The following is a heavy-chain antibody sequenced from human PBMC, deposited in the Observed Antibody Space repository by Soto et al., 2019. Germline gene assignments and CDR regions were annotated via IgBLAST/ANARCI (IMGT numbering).Heavy chain of an antibody. J-gene: IGHJ5*02. V-gene: IGHV3-74*01. CDR2: INSDGSST. Sequence: PGGSLRLSCAASGFTFSSYWMHWVRQAPGKGLVWVSRINSDGSSTSYADSVKGRFTISRDNAKNTLYLQMNSLRAEDTAVYCCARDESLILGGFDPWGQGTLVTVSS. D-gene: IGHD1-26*01. CDR3: ARDESLILGGFDP. CDR1: GFTFSSYW.